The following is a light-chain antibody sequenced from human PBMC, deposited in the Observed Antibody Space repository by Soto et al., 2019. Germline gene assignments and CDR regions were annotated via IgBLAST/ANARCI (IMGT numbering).Light chain of an antibody. Sequence: QSVLTQPASVSGSPGQSITISCTGTSSDVGDYNYVSWYQQHPGKAPKVMIYDVSNRPSGVSNRFSGSKSGNTASLTLSGLQAEDEADYYCSSYTSSSTLVFGTGTKVTVL. CDR1: SSDVGDYNY. V-gene: IGLV2-14*01. CDR3: SSYTSSSTLV. CDR2: DVS. J-gene: IGLJ1*01.